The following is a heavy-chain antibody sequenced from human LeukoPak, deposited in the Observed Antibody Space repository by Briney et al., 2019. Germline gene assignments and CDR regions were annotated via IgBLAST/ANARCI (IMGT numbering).Heavy chain of an antibody. Sequence: SETLSLTCAVYGGSFSGYYWSWIRQPPGKGLEWIGEINHSGSTNYNPSLKSQVTISVDTSKNQFSLKLSSVTAADTAVYYCARGSSYYYDSSGATTSDYWGQGTLVTVSS. CDR3: ARGSSYYYDSSGATTSDY. CDR1: GGSFSGYY. V-gene: IGHV4-34*01. CDR2: INHSGST. J-gene: IGHJ4*02. D-gene: IGHD3-22*01.